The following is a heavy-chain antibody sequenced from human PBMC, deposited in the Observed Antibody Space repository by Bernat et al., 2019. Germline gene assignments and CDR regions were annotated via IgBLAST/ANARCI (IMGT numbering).Heavy chain of an antibody. J-gene: IGHJ4*02. CDR3: AKATGVVAPTYIDY. Sequence: VQLLESGGGLVQPGGSLRLSCAASGFTFNSYAMSWVRQAPGKGLEWVSAFSGSGGSTYYADSVKGRFTISRAKSKNTLYLQMNSLRAEDTALYYCAKATGVVAPTYIDYWGQGTLVTVSS. CDR2: FSGSGGST. CDR1: GFTFNSYA. V-gene: IGHV3-23*01. D-gene: IGHD2-15*01.